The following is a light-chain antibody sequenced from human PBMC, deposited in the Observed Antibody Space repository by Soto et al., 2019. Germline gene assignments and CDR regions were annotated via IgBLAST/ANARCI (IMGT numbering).Light chain of an antibody. V-gene: IGKV1-39*01. CDR2: TTS. J-gene: IGKJ2*01. Sequence: DIPMTQSPSSLSASVGDRVTITCRASQSISNYLNWYQQKPGKAPKLLIYTTSSLQSGVPSRFSGSGSGTDFTLTISSLQPEDFATYYWQQSYATPPTFGQGTKLEIK. CDR1: QSISNY. CDR3: QQSYATPPT.